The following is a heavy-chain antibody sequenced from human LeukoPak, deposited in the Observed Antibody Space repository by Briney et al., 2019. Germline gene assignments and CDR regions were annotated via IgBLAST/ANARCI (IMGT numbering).Heavy chain of an antibody. CDR3: ARDKSIAVAGTIDAFDI. V-gene: IGHV3-11*01. J-gene: IGHJ3*02. CDR2: ISSSGSTI. D-gene: IGHD6-19*01. Sequence: GGSLILSCAASGFTFSDYYMSWIRQAPGKGLEWVSYISSSGSTIYYADSVRGRFTISRDNAKNSLYLQMNSLRAEDTAVYYCARDKSIAVAGTIDAFDIWGQGTMVTVSS. CDR1: GFTFSDYY.